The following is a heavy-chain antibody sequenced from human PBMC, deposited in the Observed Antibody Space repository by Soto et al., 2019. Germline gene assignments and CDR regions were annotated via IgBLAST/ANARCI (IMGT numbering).Heavy chain of an antibody. CDR2: IYYSGST. CDR1: GDSISSSY. D-gene: IGHD6-19*01. J-gene: IGHJ2*01. Sequence: SETLSLTCTVSGDSISSSYWSWIRQPPGKGLEWIGYIYYSGSTNYNPSLKSRVTISVDTSKNQFSLKLGSVTAADTAVYYCARAPYSSGWLTYWYFDLWGRGTLVTVSS. V-gene: IGHV4-59*01. CDR3: ARAPYSSGWLTYWYFDL.